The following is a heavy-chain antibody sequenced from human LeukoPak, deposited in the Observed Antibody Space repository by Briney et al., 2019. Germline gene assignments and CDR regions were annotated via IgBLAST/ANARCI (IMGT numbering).Heavy chain of an antibody. V-gene: IGHV1-24*01. D-gene: IGHD6-19*01. CDR1: GCTLTELS. CDR3: ATDSSGWPVGSY. CDR2: FDPEDGET. Sequence: ASVKVSCKVSGCTLTELSMHWVRQAPGKGLEWMGGFDPEDGETIYAQKFQGRVTMTEDTSTDTAYMELSSLRSEDTAVYYCATDSSGWPVGSYWGQGTLVTVSS. J-gene: IGHJ4*02.